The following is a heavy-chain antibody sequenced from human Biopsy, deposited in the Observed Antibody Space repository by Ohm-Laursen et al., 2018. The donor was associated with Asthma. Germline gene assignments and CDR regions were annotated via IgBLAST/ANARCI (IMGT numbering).Heavy chain of an antibody. D-gene: IGHD3-9*01. Sequence: ASVKVSCKASGYTFINYAIHWVRQAPGHSLEWMGWINAANGNTKYSQKFQGRVTITRDTSASTAYMDLSGLRSEDTAVYYCARTYFDFLTGQVHDAFAMWGQGTMVTVSS. J-gene: IGHJ3*02. V-gene: IGHV1-3*01. CDR3: ARTYFDFLTGQVHDAFAM. CDR1: GYTFINYA. CDR2: INAANGNT.